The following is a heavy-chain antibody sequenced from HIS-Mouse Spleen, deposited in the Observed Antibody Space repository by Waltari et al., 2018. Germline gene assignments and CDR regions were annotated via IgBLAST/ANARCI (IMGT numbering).Heavy chain of an antibody. Sequence: QITLKESGPTLVKPTQTLTLTCTFPGFSLSTSGVGVCWICQPTGKALEWLALIYWDDDKRYSPSLKSRLTITKDTSKNQVVLTMTNMDPVDTATYYCAHLQYSGSYKPFDYWGQGTLVTVSS. D-gene: IGHD1-26*01. J-gene: IGHJ4*02. CDR3: AHLQYSGSYKPFDY. V-gene: IGHV2-5*02. CDR1: GFSLSTSGVG. CDR2: IYWDDDK.